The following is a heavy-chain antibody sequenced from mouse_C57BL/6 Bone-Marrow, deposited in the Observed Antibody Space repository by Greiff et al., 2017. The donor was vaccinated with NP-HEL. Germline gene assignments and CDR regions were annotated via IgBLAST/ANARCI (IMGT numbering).Heavy chain of an antibody. CDR3: ARKGGGYPYFDV. V-gene: IGHV1-55*01. D-gene: IGHD2-2*01. CDR2: IYPGSGST. J-gene: IGHJ1*03. Sequence: VQLQQPGAELVKPGASVKMSCKASGYTFTSYWITWVKQRPGQGLEWIGDIYPGSGSTNYNEKFKSKATLTVDTSSSTAYMQLSSLTSEDSAVYYCARKGGGYPYFDVWGTGTTVTVSS. CDR1: GYTFTSYW.